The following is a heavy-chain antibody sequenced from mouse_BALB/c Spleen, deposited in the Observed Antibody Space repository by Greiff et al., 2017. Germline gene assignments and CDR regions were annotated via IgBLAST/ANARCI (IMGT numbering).Heavy chain of an antibody. CDR3: AKHDYDDYAMDY. D-gene: IGHD2-4*01. V-gene: IGHV2-4-1*01. CDR1: GFSLTSYG. CDR2: IWSGGST. J-gene: IGHJ4*01. Sequence: QVQLQQSGPGLVQPSQSLSITCTVSGFSLTSYGVHWVRQSPGKGLEWLGVIWSGGSTDYNAAFISRLSISKDNSKSQVFLKLNSLQTDDTATYYCAKHDYDDYAMDYWGQGTSVTVSS.